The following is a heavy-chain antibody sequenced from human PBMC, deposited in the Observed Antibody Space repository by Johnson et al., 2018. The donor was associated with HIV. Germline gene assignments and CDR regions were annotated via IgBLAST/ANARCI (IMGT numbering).Heavy chain of an antibody. CDR3: AKDSEWTSFGVVTAQGAVDM. V-gene: IGHV3-66*01. J-gene: IGHJ3*02. CDR1: GFTVSSNY. CDR2: IYSGGST. D-gene: IGHD3-3*01. Sequence: VQLVESGGGLVQPGGSLRLSCAASGFTVSSNYMSWVRQAPGKGLEWVSVIYSGGSTYYADSVKGRFPISRDNSKNTLYLQMNSLRAEDTAVYYCAKDSEWTSFGVVTAQGAVDMWGQGTMVTVAS.